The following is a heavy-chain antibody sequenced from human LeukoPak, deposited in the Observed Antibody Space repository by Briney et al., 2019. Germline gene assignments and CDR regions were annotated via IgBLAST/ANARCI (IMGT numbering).Heavy chain of an antibody. CDR2: IRYDGNDH. CDR1: GSTFNRFG. J-gene: IGHJ3*01. Sequence: GGSLRLACAGSGSTFNRFGIRWVRQARGKGLEWVALIRYDGNDHWYGDSAKGRFTISRDNSRDTVYLQMDGLRDEDTAVYYCARWGIVGHDAFDLWGQGTMVTVSS. D-gene: IGHD2-15*01. CDR3: ARWGIVGHDAFDL. V-gene: IGHV3-33*01.